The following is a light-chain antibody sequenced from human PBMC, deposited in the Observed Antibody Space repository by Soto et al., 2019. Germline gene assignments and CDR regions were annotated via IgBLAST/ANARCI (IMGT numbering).Light chain of an antibody. CDR1: QSVSSN. CDR2: GAS. J-gene: IGKJ2*01. CDR3: QKYNNWPRET. Sequence: EIVMTQSPATLSVSPGERATLSCRASQSVSSNLAWYQQKPGQAPRLLIYGASTRATGSPARFSSSGSGTEVTLNNRSLQSEDFGVLFCQKYNNWPRETFGQGSQGEIK. V-gene: IGKV3-15*01.